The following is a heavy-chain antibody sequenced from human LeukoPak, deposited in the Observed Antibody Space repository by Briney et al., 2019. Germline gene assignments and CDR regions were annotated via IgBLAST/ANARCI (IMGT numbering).Heavy chain of an antibody. CDR3: AKCTSGSCYSPLDY. J-gene: IGHJ4*02. CDR1: GFTFSSYS. Sequence: GGSLRLSCAASGFTFSSYSMNWVRQAPGKGLEWVSYISSSSSTIYYADSVKGRFTISRDNAKNSLYLEMTSLRAEDTSVYYCAKCTSGSCYSPLDYWGQGTLVTVSS. CDR2: ISSSSSTI. V-gene: IGHV3-48*04. D-gene: IGHD2-15*01.